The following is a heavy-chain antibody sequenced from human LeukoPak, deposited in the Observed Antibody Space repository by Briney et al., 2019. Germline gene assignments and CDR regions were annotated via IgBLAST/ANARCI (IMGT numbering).Heavy chain of an antibody. D-gene: IGHD3-10*01. J-gene: IGHJ4*02. V-gene: IGHV1-18*04. Sequence: ASVKVFCKASGYTFTSYGISWVRQAPGQGLEWMGWISAYNGNINYAQKLQGRVTMTTDTSTSTAYMELRSLRSDDTAVYYCARQLWFGESSHWGQGTLVTVSS. CDR3: ARQLWFGESSH. CDR2: ISAYNGNI. CDR1: GYTFTSYG.